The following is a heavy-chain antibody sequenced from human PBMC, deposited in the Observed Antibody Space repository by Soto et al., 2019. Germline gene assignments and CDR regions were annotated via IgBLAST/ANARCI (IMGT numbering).Heavy chain of an antibody. CDR3: ARGGYDILAGPPDFDY. J-gene: IGHJ4*02. Sequence: SETLSLTCTVSGASINIYYWSWIRQPPGKGLEWIGYIYYSGSTYYNPSLKSRVTISVDTSKNQFSLKLSSVTAADTAVYYCARGGYDILAGPPDFDYWGQGTLVTVSS. D-gene: IGHD3-9*01. CDR2: IYYSGST. V-gene: IGHV4-59*12. CDR1: GASINIYY.